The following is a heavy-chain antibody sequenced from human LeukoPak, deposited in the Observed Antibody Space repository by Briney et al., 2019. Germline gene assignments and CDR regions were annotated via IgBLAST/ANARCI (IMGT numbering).Heavy chain of an antibody. V-gene: IGHV4-4*02. J-gene: IGHJ5*02. CDR3: ARGDYGSGSYYKKSWFDP. CDR1: GGPISSSYW. CDR2: IDHSGST. Sequence: SETLSLTCAVSGGPISSSYWWSWVRQPPGKGLEWIGEIDHSGSTNYNPSLQSRVTISVDKSKNQFSLKLTSVTAADTAVYYCARGDYGSGSYYKKSWFDPWGQGTLVTVSS. D-gene: IGHD3-10*01.